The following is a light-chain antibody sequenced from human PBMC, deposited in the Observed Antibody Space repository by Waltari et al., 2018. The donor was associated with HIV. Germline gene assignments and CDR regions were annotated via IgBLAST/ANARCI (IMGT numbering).Light chain of an antibody. CDR3: QVWDTGGDHPEWV. CDR1: NIGRKS. V-gene: IGLV3-21*02. J-gene: IGLJ3*02. CDR2: DDS. Sequence: SYVLTQPPSVSVAPGQTARVTCGGNNIGRKSVNWYQVKPGQAPVLVVYDDSDRPSGIPERFSGSNSGNTATLTISRVEAGDEADYYCQVWDTGGDHPEWVFGGGTKLTVL.